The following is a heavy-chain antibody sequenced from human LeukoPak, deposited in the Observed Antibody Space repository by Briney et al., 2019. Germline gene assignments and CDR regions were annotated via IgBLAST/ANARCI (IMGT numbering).Heavy chain of an antibody. J-gene: IGHJ4*02. CDR2: ISGSGGST. Sequence: GGSLRLSCAASGFTFSSYAMSWVRQAPGKGLEWVSAISGSGGSTYYADSVKGRFTISRDNSKNTLYLQMNTVRAEDTAVYYCAKQSGSYRYFDYWGQGTLVTVSS. D-gene: IGHD3-16*02. V-gene: IGHV3-23*01. CDR3: AKQSGSYRYFDY. CDR1: GFTFSSYA.